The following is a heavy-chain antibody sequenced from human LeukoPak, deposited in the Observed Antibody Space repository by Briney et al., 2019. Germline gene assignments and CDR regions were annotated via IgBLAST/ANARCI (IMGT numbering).Heavy chain of an antibody. CDR1: GGSFSGYY. J-gene: IGHJ4*02. Sequence: SETLSLTCAVYGGSFSGYYWSWIRQPPGKGLEWIGEINHSGSTNYNPSLKSRVTISVDTSKNQFSLKLSSVTAADTAVYYCASNPPKTGDFNYWGLGTLVTVSS. CDR3: ASNPPKTGDFNY. D-gene: IGHD7-27*01. CDR2: INHSGST. V-gene: IGHV4-34*01.